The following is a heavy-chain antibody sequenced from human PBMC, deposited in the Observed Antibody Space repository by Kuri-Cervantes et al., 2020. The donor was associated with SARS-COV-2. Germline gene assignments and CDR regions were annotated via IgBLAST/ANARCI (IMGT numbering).Heavy chain of an antibody. CDR2: IAGSLT. D-gene: IGHD2-2*01. CDR3: ARVDCSSTSCYYDY. V-gene: IGHV3-21*01. Sequence: GGSLRLSCAASTLTFNTYNMNWVRQAPGKGLEWVSSIAGSLTYYADSVKGRFTISRDNAKNSLYLQMNSLRAGDTAVYYCARVDCSSTSCYYDYWGQGTLVTVSS. CDR1: TLTFNTYN. J-gene: IGHJ4*02.